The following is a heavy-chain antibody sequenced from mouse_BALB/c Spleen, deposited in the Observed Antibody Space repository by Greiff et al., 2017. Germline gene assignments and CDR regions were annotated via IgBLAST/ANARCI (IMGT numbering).Heavy chain of an antibody. V-gene: IGHV1-12*01. J-gene: IGHJ2*01. CDR3: ARLYYGNYLYYFDY. CDR2: IYPGNGDT. Sequence: LQQSGAELVKPGASVKMSCKASGYTFTSYNMHWVKQTPGQGLEWIGAIYPGNGDTSYNQKFKGKATLTADKSSSTAYMQLSSLTSEDSAVYYCARLYYGNYLYYFDYWGQGTTLTVSS. D-gene: IGHD2-1*01. CDR1: GYTFTSYN.